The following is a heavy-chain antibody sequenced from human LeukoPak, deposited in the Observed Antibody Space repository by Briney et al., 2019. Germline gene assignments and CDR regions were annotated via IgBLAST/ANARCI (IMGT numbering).Heavy chain of an antibody. CDR1: GFTLSMHG. J-gene: IGHJ3*01. V-gene: IGHV3-7*05. Sequence: GGSLRLSCACSGFTLSMHGMSWVRQAPGKGLEWVADIKQGGSETNYEDSVKGRFTISRDNAKNSLYLQMNSLRVEDTAVYYCARDYYDSSAYKGDALDVWGQGTMVTVSS. CDR2: IKQGGSET. CDR3: ARDYYDSSAYKGDALDV. D-gene: IGHD3-22*01.